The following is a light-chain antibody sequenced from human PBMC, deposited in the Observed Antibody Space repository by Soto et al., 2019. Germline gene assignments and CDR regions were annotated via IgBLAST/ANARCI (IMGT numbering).Light chain of an antibody. Sequence: IVLTQSPLSLPVTPGEPASISCRSSQSLLHSNGYNYLNWYLQKPGQSPQLLIYLGSNRASGVPDRFSGSGSGTDFTLTINRVEAEDVGLYFCAQGLATPFTFGGGTKVDIK. CDR3: AQGLATPFT. CDR2: LGS. J-gene: IGKJ4*01. CDR1: QSLLHSNGYNY. V-gene: IGKV2-28*01.